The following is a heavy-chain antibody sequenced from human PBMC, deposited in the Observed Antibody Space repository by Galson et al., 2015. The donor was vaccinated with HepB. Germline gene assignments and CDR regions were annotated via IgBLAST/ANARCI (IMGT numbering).Heavy chain of an antibody. J-gene: IGHJ6*03. D-gene: IGHD1-1*01. Sequence: SVKASCKASGYTFTNYYMHWVRQAPGQGLEWMGMINPSGGSTSYAQKFQGRVTMTRDTSTSTVYMELSSLRSEDTAVFYCARTGSGTTAGTRDSYYYYMDVWGKGTTVTVSS. V-gene: IGHV1-46*03. CDR3: ARTGSGTTAGTRDSYYYYMDV. CDR2: INPSGGST. CDR1: GYTFTNYY.